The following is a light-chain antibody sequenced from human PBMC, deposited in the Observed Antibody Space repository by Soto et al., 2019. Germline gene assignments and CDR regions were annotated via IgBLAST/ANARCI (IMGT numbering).Light chain of an antibody. J-gene: IGKJ2*01. CDR3: QQYESTPPT. Sequence: DIVMTQSPDSLAVSLGERATINCKSSQSVLYSSNNKNYLAWYQQRPGQPPKLLIYWASTRESGVPDRFSGSGFGSDFTLTITSQQAEDMAVYYCQQYESTPPTCGHGTKLEIK. CDR1: QSVLYSSNNKNY. CDR2: WAS. V-gene: IGKV4-1*01.